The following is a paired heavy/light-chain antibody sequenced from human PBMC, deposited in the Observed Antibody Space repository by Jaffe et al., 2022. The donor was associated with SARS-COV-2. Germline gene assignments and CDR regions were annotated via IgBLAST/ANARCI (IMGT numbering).Heavy chain of an antibody. CDR2: IDWDDDK. J-gene: IGHJ4*02. CDR3: ARTGAYGSGELPFDY. CDR1: GFSLTTSGMC. Sequence: QVTLRESGPALVKPTETLTLTCTFSGFSLTTSGMCVSWIRQPPGKALEWLALIDWDDDKYYGASLKTRLTISKDTSKNQVVLTMTNMDPVDTATYYCARTGAYGSGELPFDYWGQGALVTVSS. D-gene: IGHD3-10*01. V-gene: IGHV2-70*01.
Light chain of an antibody. CDR3: CSYAGISTWV. J-gene: IGLJ3*02. Sequence: QSALTQPASVSGSPGQSITISCTGTSSDVGIYNLVSWYQQHPGKVPRLMIYEVIKRPSGVSNRFSGSKSGNTASLTISGLQAEDEADYYCCSYAGISTWVFGGGTKLTVL. V-gene: IGLV2-23*02. CDR2: EVI. CDR1: SSDVGIYNL.